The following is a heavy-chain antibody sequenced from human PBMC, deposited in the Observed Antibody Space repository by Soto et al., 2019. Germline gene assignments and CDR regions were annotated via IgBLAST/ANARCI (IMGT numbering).Heavy chain of an antibody. D-gene: IGHD5-12*01. V-gene: IGHV3-49*04. Sequence: GGSLRLSCTASGFTFGDFGMNWVRQAPGKGLEWIAFIRNDIYDETTEYAASVKGRFTISRDDSKSMAFLQMDSLQTEDTAVDFCTRGRDGYNPYYFLFWGQGALVTVSS. J-gene: IGHJ4*02. CDR1: GFTFGDFG. CDR2: IRNDIYDETT. CDR3: TRGRDGYNPYYFLF.